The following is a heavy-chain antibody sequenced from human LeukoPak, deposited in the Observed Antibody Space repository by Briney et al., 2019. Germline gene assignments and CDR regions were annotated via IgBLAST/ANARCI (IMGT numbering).Heavy chain of an antibody. D-gene: IGHD3-22*01. CDR1: GFTFSSYA. CDR2: ISGSGGTT. J-gene: IGHJ4*02. Sequence: GGSLRLSCAASGFTFSSYAMSWVRQAPGKGLEWVSAISGSGGTTYYADSVKGRFTISRDNSKNTLYLQMNSLRAEDTAVYYCAKDNQKTGIVVGMPDYWGQGTLVTVSS. CDR3: AKDNQKTGIVVGMPDY. V-gene: IGHV3-23*01.